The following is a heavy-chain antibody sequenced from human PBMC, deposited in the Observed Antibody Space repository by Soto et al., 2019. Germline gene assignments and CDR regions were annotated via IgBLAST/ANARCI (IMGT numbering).Heavy chain of an antibody. J-gene: IGHJ4*02. CDR1: GFTFSNYA. V-gene: IGHV3-23*01. CDR2: ISGSGGST. D-gene: IGHD5-12*01. CDR3: AKEGNSGLYYFDY. Sequence: EVQLLESGGGLVQPGGSQRLSCAASGFTFSNYALSWVCQAPGKGLEWVSTISGSGGSTYYADSVKGRFTISRDTSKNTLYLQMNSLRAADTAVYYCAKEGNSGLYYFDYWGQGTLVTVSS.